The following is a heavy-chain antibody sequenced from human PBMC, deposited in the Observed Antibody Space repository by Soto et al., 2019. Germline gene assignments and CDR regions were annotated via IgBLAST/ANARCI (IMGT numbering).Heavy chain of an antibody. CDR2: ISSDSSHT. Sequence: PGGSLRLSCAASGFTFSDYYMSWIRQVPGKGLEWVSYISSDSSHTNYADSVKGRFTISRDNAKNSLYLQMNSLTAEDTAVYYCASHDYGRPQASFDYRGQGALVTVSS. D-gene: IGHD4-17*01. CDR1: GFTFSDYY. V-gene: IGHV3-11*06. CDR3: ASHDYGRPQASFDY. J-gene: IGHJ4*02.